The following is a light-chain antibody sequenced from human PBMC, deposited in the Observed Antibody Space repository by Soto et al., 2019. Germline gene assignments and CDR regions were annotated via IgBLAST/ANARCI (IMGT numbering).Light chain of an antibody. CDR3: HQFRSYHLAFT. CDR2: GAS. V-gene: IGKV3-20*01. J-gene: IGKJ2*01. CDR1: QSVSTRY. Sequence: ESMLTQSPGTLSLSPGERATLSCRASQSVSTRYLAWYQQKPGQAPRLLIYGASIRAAGIPDRFSGSGSGTDFTLTIGRLEPEDFAVYYCHQFRSYHLAFTFGQGTKLEI.